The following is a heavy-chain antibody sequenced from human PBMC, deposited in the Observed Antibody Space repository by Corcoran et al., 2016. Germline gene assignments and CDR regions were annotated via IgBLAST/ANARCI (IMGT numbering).Heavy chain of an antibody. CDR3: ARGVGARGYCYFDL. D-gene: IGHD1-26*01. CDR1: GGSLSSHY. V-gene: IGHV4-59*11. Sequence: QVQLQESGPGLVKPSETLSLTCTVSGGSLSSHYWSWIRQPPGKGLEYIGYMYYSGSTNYNPSLKSRVTISVDTSKNQFSLKLSSVTAADTAVYYCARGVGARGYCYFDLWGRGTLVTVSS. J-gene: IGHJ2*01. CDR2: MYYSGST.